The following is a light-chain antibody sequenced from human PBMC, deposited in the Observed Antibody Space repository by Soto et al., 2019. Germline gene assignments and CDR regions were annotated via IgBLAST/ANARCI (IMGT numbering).Light chain of an antibody. CDR2: EVN. Sequence: QSVLAQPASVSGSPGQSITISCTGSSSDIGRYDFVSWYQQLPGKAPKLLLFEVNHRPSGVSDRFSGSKSGNTASLTISGLQADDEAHYYCCSYTSSPHLFGSGTKVTVL. CDR3: CSYTSSPHL. J-gene: IGLJ1*01. V-gene: IGLV2-14*01. CDR1: SSDIGRYDF.